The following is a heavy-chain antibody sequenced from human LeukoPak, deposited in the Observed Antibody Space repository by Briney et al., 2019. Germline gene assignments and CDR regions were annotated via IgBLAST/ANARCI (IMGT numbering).Heavy chain of an antibody. CDR3: ARGPVSSSGFFGY. CDR2: IYSGGST. CDR1: GFTVSSNY. D-gene: IGHD6-19*01. V-gene: IGHV3-66*01. Sequence: PGGSLRLSCAASGFTVSSNYMSRVRQAPGKGLEWVSVIYSGGSTYYADSVKGRFTISRDNSKNTLYLQMNSLRAEDTAVYYCARGPVSSSGFFGYWGQGTLVTVSS. J-gene: IGHJ4*02.